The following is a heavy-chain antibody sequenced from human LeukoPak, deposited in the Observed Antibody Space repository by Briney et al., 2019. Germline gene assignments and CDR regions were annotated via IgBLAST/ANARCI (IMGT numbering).Heavy chain of an antibody. CDR3: ARGVGRLRFLEWLLSADY. CDR2: ISAGGQTI. Sequence: GGSLRLSCAASGFSFSTYEFHWVRHAPGKGLEWVSYISAGGQTIYYADSVKGRFTISRDNAKNSLYLQMNSLRAEDTALYYCARGVGRLRFLEWLLSADYWGQGTLVTVSS. D-gene: IGHD3-3*01. V-gene: IGHV3-48*03. J-gene: IGHJ4*02. CDR1: GFSFSTYE.